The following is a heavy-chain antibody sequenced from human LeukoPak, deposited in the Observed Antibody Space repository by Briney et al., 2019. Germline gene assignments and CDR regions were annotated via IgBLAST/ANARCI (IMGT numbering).Heavy chain of an antibody. V-gene: IGHV3-66*02. CDR1: GFTVSSNY. CDR2: IYSGGST. CDR3: ARVRSSSSVYFDY. D-gene: IGHD6-6*01. J-gene: IGHJ4*02. Sequence: PGGSLRLSCAASGFTVSSNYMSWVRQAPGKGLEWVSVIYSGGSTYYADSVKGRFTISRDNSKNTLYLQMNSLRAEDTAVYYCARVRSSSSVYFDYWGQGTLVTVSS.